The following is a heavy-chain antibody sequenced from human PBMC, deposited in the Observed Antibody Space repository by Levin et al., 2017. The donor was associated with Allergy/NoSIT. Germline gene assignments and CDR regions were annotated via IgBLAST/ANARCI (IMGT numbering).Heavy chain of an antibody. CDR3: ARDARPSRIAVAIPTRYDYGMDV. CDR2: IWYDGSNK. CDR1: GFTFSSYG. V-gene: IGHV3-33*01. D-gene: IGHD6-19*01. J-gene: IGHJ6*02. Sequence: LSLTCAASGFTFSSYGMHWVRQAPGKGLEWVAVIWYDGSNKYYADSVKGRFTISRDNSKNTLYLQMNSLRAEDTAVYYCARDARPSRIAVAIPTRYDYGMDVWGQGTTVTVSS.